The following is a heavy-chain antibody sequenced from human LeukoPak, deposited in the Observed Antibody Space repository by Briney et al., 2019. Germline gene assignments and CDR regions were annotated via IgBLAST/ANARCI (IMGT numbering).Heavy chain of an antibody. CDR2: IYTSGST. CDR3: AREIWDIVVVPAADWFDP. D-gene: IGHD2-2*01. J-gene: IGHJ5*02. CDR1: GGSISSYY. Sequence: SETLSLTCTVSGGSISSYYWSWIRQPAGKGLEWIGRIYTSGSTNYNPSLKSRVTMSVDTSKNQFSLKLSSVTAADTAVYYCAREIWDIVVVPAADWFDPWGQGTLVTVSS. V-gene: IGHV4-4*07.